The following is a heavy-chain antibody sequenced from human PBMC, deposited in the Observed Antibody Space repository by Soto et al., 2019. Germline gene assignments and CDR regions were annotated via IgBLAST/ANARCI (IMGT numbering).Heavy chain of an antibody. CDR2: IYYSGST. J-gene: IGHJ4*02. V-gene: IGHV4-31*03. Sequence: QVQLQESDPGLVKPSQTLSLTCTVSGGSISSGGYYWSWIRQHPGKGLEWIGYIYYSGSTYYNPSLKSRVTILVDTSKNQFSLKLSSVTAADTAVYYCARGRSSTSPYPIGYWGQGTLVTVSS. CDR1: GGSISSGGYY. D-gene: IGHD2-2*01. CDR3: ARGRSSTSPYPIGY.